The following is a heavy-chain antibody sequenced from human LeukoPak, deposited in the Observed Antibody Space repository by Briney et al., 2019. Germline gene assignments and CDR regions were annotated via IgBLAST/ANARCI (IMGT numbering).Heavy chain of an antibody. Sequence: SETLSLTCAVYGGSFSRYYWSWIRQSPGEGLGWIAEIYHRGDTNYNPSVRSRVTISVDTSKKQFSLKVKSLSAADTAVYYCARGATISETGYFDFWGQGTLVTVSS. J-gene: IGHJ4*03. CDR3: ARGATISETGYFDF. V-gene: IGHV4-34*01. CDR2: IYHRGDT. CDR1: GGSFSRYY. D-gene: IGHD5-24*01.